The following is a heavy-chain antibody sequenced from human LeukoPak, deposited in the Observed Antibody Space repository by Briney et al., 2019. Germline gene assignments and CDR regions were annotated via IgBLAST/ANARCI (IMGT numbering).Heavy chain of an antibody. CDR3: ATDPSSGWYSYY. V-gene: IGHV1-69*05. J-gene: IGHJ4*02. Sequence: SVKVSCKASGGTFSSYAISWVRQAPGQGLEWMGRIIPIFGTANYAQKFQGRVTITTDESTSTAYMELSSLRSEDTAVYYCATDPSSGWYSYYWGQGTLVTVSS. CDR2: IIPIFGTA. D-gene: IGHD6-19*01. CDR1: GGTFSSYA.